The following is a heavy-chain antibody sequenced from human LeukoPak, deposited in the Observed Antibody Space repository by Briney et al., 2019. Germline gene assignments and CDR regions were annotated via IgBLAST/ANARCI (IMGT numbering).Heavy chain of an antibody. D-gene: IGHD5/OR15-5a*01. V-gene: IGHV3-21*01. CDR3: AREGSLNWFDP. CDR2: ISSSSSYI. J-gene: IGHJ5*02. Sequence: GGSLRLSCAAYGFTFSSYSMNWVRQAPGKGLEWVSSISSSSSYIYYADSVKGRFTISRDNAKNSLYLQMNSLRAEDTAVYCCAREGSLNWFDPWGQGTLVTVSS. CDR1: GFTFSSYS.